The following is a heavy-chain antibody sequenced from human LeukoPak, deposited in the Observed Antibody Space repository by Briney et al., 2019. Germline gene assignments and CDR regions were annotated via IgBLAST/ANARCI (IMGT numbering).Heavy chain of an antibody. D-gene: IGHD2-2*02. J-gene: IGHJ6*03. CDR2: INPNSGNT. CDR3: ARVGCSDTSCYTYYYYYMDV. V-gene: IGHV1-8*03. CDR1: GYTFTRYD. Sequence: ASVKVSCKASGYTFTRYDITCVRQATGQGLEWMGWINPNSGNTGYAQKFQGRVTITRNSSISTAYMEVSSLRSEDTAVYYCARVGCSDTSCYTYYYYYMDVWGKGTTVTVSS.